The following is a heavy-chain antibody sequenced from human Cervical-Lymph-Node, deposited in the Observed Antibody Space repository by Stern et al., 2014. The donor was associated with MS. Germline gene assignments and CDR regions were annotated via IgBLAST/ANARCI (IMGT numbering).Heavy chain of an antibody. V-gene: IGHV1-69*06. J-gene: IGHJ4*02. CDR1: GGTFNNHV. Sequence: VQLEESGAEVKKPGSSVKGSCKASGGTFNNHVISWGRQARGQGLEWMGGIIPMFGTPNYARKFQGRVTIMEAKSPSTVHMVLRNLSDEDTAMYYCANRDMGYTYGRHDYWGQGTLVTVS. D-gene: IGHD5-12*01. CDR3: ANRDMGYTYGRHDY. CDR2: IIPMFGTP.